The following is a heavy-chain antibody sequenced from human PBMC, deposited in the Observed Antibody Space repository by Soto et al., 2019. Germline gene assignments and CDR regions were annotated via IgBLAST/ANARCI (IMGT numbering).Heavy chain of an antibody. CDR2: IHYSGSPT. Sequence: QVQLQESGPGLVKPSETLSLTCTVSGDSFSHSHWSWFRPPPGKGLEYIAYIHYSGSPTNYNPSLEGRVTISLATSKNQFFLKLNSVTATYTAVYSCARLSSRHVGNYYFDYMDVWGKGPTVIVSS. V-gene: IGHV4-59*08. D-gene: IGHD1-26*01. CDR1: GDSFSHSH. J-gene: IGHJ6*03. CDR3: ARLSSRHVGNYYFDYMDV.